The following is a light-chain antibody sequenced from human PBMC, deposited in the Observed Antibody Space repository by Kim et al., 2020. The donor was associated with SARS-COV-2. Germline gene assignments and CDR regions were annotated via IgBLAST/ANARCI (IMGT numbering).Light chain of an antibody. CDR3: QQGHNFPRT. CDR1: QSISTF. J-gene: IGKJ2*02. CDR2: DAS. Sequence: SAAVGDRVTIPCRASQSISTFLNWYQQTPGKAPRLLIYDASSLQTGVPSRFSGSGSGTDFTLTISSLRREDFTTYYCQQGHNFPRTFGQGTKLEI. V-gene: IGKV1-39*01.